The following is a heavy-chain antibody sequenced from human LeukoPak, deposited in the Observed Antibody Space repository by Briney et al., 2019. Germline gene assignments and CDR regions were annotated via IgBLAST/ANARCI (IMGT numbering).Heavy chain of an antibody. CDR3: ARGEDSTPPFLGY. CDR1: GFTVSRHW. CDR2: INSDGRVT. V-gene: IGHV3-74*01. Sequence: GGSLRLSCAASGFTVSRHWMHWVRQAPGKGLVWISRINSDGRVTDYADFVKGRFTISRDNAKSTVYLQINSLRDEDTAVYYCARGEDSTPPFLGYWGQGTLVTVSS. D-gene: IGHD3-16*01. J-gene: IGHJ4*02.